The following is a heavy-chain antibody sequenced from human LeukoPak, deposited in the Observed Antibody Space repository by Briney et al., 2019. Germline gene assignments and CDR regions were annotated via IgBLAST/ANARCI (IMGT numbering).Heavy chain of an antibody. CDR1: GGSISSGSYY. CDR2: IYTSGST. CDR3: VGDSHLNYYASSGRRPSWFDP. Sequence: SETLSLTCTVSGGSISSGSYYWSWIRQPAGKGLEWIGRIYTSGSTNYNPSLKSRVTISVDTSKNQFSLKLSSVTAADTAVYYCVGDSHLNYYASSGRRPSWFDPWGQGTLVTVSS. V-gene: IGHV4-61*02. J-gene: IGHJ5*02. D-gene: IGHD3-22*01.